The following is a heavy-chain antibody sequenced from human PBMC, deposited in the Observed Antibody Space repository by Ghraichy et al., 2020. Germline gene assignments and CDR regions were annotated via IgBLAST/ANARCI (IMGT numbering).Heavy chain of an antibody. Sequence: GGSLRLSCSASGFTFSSYAMHWVRQAPGKGLEYVSAISSNGGSTYYADSVKGRFTISRDNSKNTLYLQMSSLRAEDTAVYYCVRTYGYSGYAFDYWGQGTLVTVYS. CDR1: GFTFSSYA. D-gene: IGHD5-12*01. CDR3: VRTYGYSGYAFDY. CDR2: ISSNGGST. J-gene: IGHJ4*02. V-gene: IGHV3-64D*06.